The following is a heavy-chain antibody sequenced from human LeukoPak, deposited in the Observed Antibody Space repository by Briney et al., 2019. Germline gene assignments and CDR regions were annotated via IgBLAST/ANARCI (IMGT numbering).Heavy chain of an antibody. V-gene: IGHV3-23*01. CDR3: AKRYYDFPLDY. CDR2: ISGSGGST. J-gene: IGHJ4*02. Sequence: GGSLRLSCAASGFTFSSYAMSWVRQAPGKGLEWVSAISGSGGSTYYADSVKGRFTISRDNSKNTLYLQINNPRVEDTAVYYCAKRYYDFPLDYWGQGTLVTVSS. D-gene: IGHD3-3*01. CDR1: GFTFSSYA.